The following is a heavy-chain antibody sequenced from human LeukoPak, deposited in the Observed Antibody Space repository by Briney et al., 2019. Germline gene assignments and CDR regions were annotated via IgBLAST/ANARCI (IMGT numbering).Heavy chain of an antibody. Sequence: ASVKVSCKASGYTFTGYYMHWVRQAPGQGLEWMGWINPNSGGTNYAKKFQGRVTMTRYTSISTAYMALSRLRSDDTAVYYCARDMFRRVRGVTFDYWGQGTLVTVSS. V-gene: IGHV1-2*02. J-gene: IGHJ4*02. CDR2: INPNSGGT. CDR1: GYTFTGYY. CDR3: ARDMFRRVRGVTFDY. D-gene: IGHD3-10*01.